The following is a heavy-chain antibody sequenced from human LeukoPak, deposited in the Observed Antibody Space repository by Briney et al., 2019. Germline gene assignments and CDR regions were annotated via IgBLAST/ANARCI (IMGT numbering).Heavy chain of an antibody. CDR1: GFTVSSNY. J-gene: IGHJ4*02. Sequence: PGGSLRLSCAASGFTVSSNYMSWVRQAPGKGLEWVSAISGSGGSTYYADSVKGRFTISRDNSKNTLYLQMNSLRAEDTAVYYCAKDPPVYSPGPFDYWGQGTLVTVSS. CDR2: ISGSGGST. CDR3: AKDPPVYSPGPFDY. V-gene: IGHV3-23*01. D-gene: IGHD1-14*01.